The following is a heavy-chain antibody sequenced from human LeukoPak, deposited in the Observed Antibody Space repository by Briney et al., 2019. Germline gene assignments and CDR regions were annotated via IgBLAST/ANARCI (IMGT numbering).Heavy chain of an antibody. CDR1: GGSNSSYY. Sequence: SETLSLTCTVSGGSNSSYYWSWIRQPAGKGLEWIGRIYTSGSTNYNPSLKSRVTMSVDTSKNQFSLKLSSVTAADTAVYYCARGVGVFGVVIMDYFDYWGQGTLVTVSS. CDR2: IYTSGST. V-gene: IGHV4-4*07. J-gene: IGHJ4*02. CDR3: ARGVGVFGVVIMDYFDY. D-gene: IGHD3-3*01.